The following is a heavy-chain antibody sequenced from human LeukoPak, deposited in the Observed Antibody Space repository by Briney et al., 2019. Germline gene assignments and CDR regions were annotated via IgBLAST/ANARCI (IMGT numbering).Heavy chain of an antibody. V-gene: IGHV3-7*01. Sequence: GGSLRLSCAASGFTFSSYWMSWVRQAPGKGLEWVANIKRDGSEKYYVDSVTGPFTISRDNAKNSLYLQMNSLRAEDTAVYYCARDLVVGDAFDIWGQGTMVTVSS. CDR3: ARDLVVGDAFDI. J-gene: IGHJ3*02. D-gene: IGHD2-15*01. CDR2: IKRDGSEK. CDR1: GFTFSSYW.